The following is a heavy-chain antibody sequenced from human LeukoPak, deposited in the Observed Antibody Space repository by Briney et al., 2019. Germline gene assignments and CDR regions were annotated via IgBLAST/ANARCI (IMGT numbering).Heavy chain of an antibody. CDR3: ARGATAHFDY. J-gene: IGHJ4*02. V-gene: IGHV6-1*01. CDR2: TYYRSKWYY. Sequence: SQTLSLTCAISGDSVSSNSVAWNWVRQSPSRGLEWLGRTYYRSKWYYDYAVSVKSRMTINPDTSKNQFSLQLNSVTPEDTAVYYCARGATAHFDYWGQGTPVTVSS. D-gene: IGHD5-12*01. CDR1: GDSVSSNSVA.